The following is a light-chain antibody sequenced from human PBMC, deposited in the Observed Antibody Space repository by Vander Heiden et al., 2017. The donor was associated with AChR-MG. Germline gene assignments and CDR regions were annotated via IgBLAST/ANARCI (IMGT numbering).Light chain of an antibody. CDR2: GAS. V-gene: IGKV3-20*01. CDR3: QHYGNSIT. Sequence: EIVLTQSPGTLSLSPGDRATFSCRASQSVSSSYLGWYQQKPGQAPRLLIYGASIRATGIPDRFSGSGSGTDFTLTISRLEPEDFAVYYCQHYGNSITFGPGTKVHVK. J-gene: IGKJ3*01. CDR1: QSVSSSY.